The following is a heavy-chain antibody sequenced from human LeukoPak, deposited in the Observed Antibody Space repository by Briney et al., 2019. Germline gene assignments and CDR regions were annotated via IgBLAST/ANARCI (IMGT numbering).Heavy chain of an antibody. V-gene: IGHV4-61*02. D-gene: IGHD2-15*01. J-gene: IGHJ4*02. Sequence: SETLSLTCTVSGGSISSASYYWNWIRQSAGKGLEWIGRIYRSGNTNTNPSLKSRVVILVDTSKKQFSLQLTSVTAADTAVYYCARLWSTDCSGGSCPHQPNSWGQGTLVTVSP. CDR1: GGSISSASYY. CDR3: ARLWSTDCSGGSCPHQPNS. CDR2: IYRSGNT.